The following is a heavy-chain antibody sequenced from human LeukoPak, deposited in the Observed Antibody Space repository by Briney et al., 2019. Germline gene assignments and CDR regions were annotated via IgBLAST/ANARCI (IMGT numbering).Heavy chain of an antibody. CDR1: GYSFTSYW. Sequence: GGSLKISCKGSGYSFTSYWIGWVRQMPGKGLEWMGIIYPGDSDTRYSPSFQGQVTISADKSISTAYLQWSSLKASDTAMYYCARRGGYSGYDPCYFDYWGQGTLVTVSS. CDR3: ARRGGYSGYDPCYFDY. CDR2: IYPGDSDT. J-gene: IGHJ4*02. V-gene: IGHV5-51*01. D-gene: IGHD5-12*01.